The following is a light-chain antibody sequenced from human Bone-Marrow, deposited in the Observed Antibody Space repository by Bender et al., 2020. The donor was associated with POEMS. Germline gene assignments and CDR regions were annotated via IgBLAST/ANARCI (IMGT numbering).Light chain of an antibody. J-gene: IGLJ3*02. Sequence: QSALTQPASVSGSPGQSIIISCTGTSSDVGTYDLVSWYQQYPGKAPKLMIYEVSKRPSGVSHRFSGSKSGNTASLTISGLQAEDEADYYCSSYTSSSTLGVFGGGTKLTVL. V-gene: IGLV2-14*02. CDR2: EVS. CDR3: SSYTSSSTLGV. CDR1: SSDVGTYDL.